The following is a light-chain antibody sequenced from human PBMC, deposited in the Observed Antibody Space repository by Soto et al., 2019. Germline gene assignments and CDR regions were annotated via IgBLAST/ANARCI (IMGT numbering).Light chain of an antibody. CDR1: QRVSSS. CDR3: QQRSTWPRT. V-gene: IGKV3-11*01. J-gene: IGKJ4*01. CDR2: DAS. Sequence: EIVLTQSPVTLSLSPGERATLSCRASQRVSSSLIWYHQKPGQAPRLLIYDASNRATGIPARFSGGGSGTDFILTISSLEPEDFAVYYCQQRSTWPRTFGGGTKGEIK.